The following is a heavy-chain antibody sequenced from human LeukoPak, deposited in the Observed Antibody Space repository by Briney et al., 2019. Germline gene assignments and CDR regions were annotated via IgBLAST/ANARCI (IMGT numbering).Heavy chain of an antibody. J-gene: IGHJ4*02. CDR3: ARVGGH. CDR1: GLTVSKNY. Sequence: GGSLRLSCAASGLTVSKNYMSWVRQAPGKGLESVSVIYSGGSTYYADSVRGRFIISRDNSKYTLYLQTNSLRVEDTAVYYCARVGGHWGQGTLVTVSS. CDR2: IYSGGST. D-gene: IGHD3-10*01. V-gene: IGHV3-53*01.